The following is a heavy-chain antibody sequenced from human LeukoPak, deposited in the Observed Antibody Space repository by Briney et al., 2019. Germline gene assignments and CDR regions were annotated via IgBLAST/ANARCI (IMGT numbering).Heavy chain of an antibody. J-gene: IGHJ4*02. CDR1: GFTFSSYS. V-gene: IGHV3-21*01. CDR2: ISSSSSYI. D-gene: IGHD3-3*01. CDR3: ARGSRVLRFLEWFPYYFDY. Sequence: PGGSLRLSCAASGFTFSSYSMNWVRQAPGKGLEWVSSISSSSSYIYYADSVKGRFTISRDNAENSLYLQMNSLRAEDTAVYYCARGSRVLRFLEWFPYYFDYWGQGTLVTVSS.